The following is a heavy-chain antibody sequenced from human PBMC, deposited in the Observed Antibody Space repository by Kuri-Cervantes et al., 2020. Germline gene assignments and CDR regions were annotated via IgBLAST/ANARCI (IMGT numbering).Heavy chain of an antibody. CDR3: ARGEEGAFDI. Sequence: KISCKASGGTFSSYAISWVRQAPGQGLEWMGGIIPIFGTANYAQKFQGRVTITTDESTSTAYMELSSLRSEDTAVYYCARGEEGAFDIWGQGTMVTVSS. J-gene: IGHJ3*02. CDR1: GGTFSSYA. CDR2: IIPIFGTA. V-gene: IGHV1-69*05.